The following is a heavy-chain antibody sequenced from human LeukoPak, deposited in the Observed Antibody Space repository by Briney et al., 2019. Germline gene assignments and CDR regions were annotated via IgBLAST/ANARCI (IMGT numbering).Heavy chain of an antibody. J-gene: IGHJ3*02. V-gene: IGHV4-4*09. D-gene: IGHD2-2*01. CDR1: GGSISDYY. CDR3: ARPHSSTDFYAFDI. CDR2: IRTSGST. Sequence: PSETQSLTCTVSGGSISDYYWSWIRQPPGTGLEWIGYIRTSGSTNYSPSLASRVTMSVDTSKNQISLKLRSVTAADTAVYYCARPHSSTDFYAFDIWGQGTMVTVSS.